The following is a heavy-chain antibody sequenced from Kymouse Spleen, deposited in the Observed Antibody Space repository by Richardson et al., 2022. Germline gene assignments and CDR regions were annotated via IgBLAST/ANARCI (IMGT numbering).Heavy chain of an antibody. CDR3: TTDRSSSGYYYGSGSYEDYYYGMDV. CDR1: GFTFSNAW. CDR2: IKSKTDGGTT. J-gene: IGHJ6*02. V-gene: IGHV3-15*01. D-gene: IGHD3-10*01. Sequence: EVQLVESGGGLVKPGGSLRLSCAASGFTFSNAWMSWVRQAPGKGLEWVGRIKSKTDGGTTDYAAPVKGRFTISRDDSKNTLYLQMNSLKTEDTAVYYCTTDRSSSGYYYGSGSYEDYYYGMDVWGQGTTVTVSS.